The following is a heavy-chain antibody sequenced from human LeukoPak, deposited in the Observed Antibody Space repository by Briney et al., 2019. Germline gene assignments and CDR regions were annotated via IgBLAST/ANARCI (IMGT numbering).Heavy chain of an antibody. CDR1: GFPFSNYG. J-gene: IGHJ5*02. CDR2: IWYDGSNK. D-gene: IGHD4-17*01. V-gene: IGHV3-33*01. Sequence: GRSLRLSCAASGFPFSNYGMHWVRQAPGKGLEWLAVIWYDGSNKYYADSVKGRFTISRDNSKNTLYLQMNSLRAEDTAVYYCARATVTRWFDPWGQGTLVTVSS. CDR3: ARATVTRWFDP.